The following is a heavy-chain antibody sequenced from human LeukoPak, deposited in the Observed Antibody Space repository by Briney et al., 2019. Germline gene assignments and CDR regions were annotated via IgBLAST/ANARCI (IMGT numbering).Heavy chain of an antibody. CDR1: GFTFNIYS. CDR3: ARDSGYGDYRYYLDY. D-gene: IGHD4-17*01. J-gene: IGHJ4*02. V-gene: IGHV3-48*04. Sequence: GGSLRLSCAASGFTFNIYSMNWVRQAPGKGLEWVSYISSSSSTTYYADSVKGRFTISRDNAKNSLYLQMNSLRAEDTAVYYCARDSGYGDYRYYLDYWGQGTLVTVSS. CDR2: ISSSSSTT.